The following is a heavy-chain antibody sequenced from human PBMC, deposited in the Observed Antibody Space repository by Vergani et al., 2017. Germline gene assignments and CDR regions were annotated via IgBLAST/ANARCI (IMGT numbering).Heavy chain of an antibody. J-gene: IGHJ4*02. Sequence: QVQLQESGPGLVQPSETLSLTCTVSGGSISSYYWSWIRQPPGKGLEWIGYIYYSWSTNYNPSLKSRVTISVDTSKNQFSLKLSSVTAADTAVYYCASVGNGPVDYWGQGTLVTVSS. CDR2: IYYSWST. V-gene: IGHV4-59*01. CDR1: GGSISSYY. CDR3: ASVGNGPVDY. D-gene: IGHD4-23*01.